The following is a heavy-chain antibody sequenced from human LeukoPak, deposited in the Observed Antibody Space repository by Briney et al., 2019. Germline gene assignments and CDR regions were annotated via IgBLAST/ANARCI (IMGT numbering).Heavy chain of an antibody. J-gene: IGHJ5*02. CDR1: GYTFTGYY. V-gene: IGHV1-2*04. CDR2: INPNSGGT. CDR3: ARGQLGSDDWFDP. Sequence: GASVKVSCKASGYTFTGYYMHWVRQAPGQGLEWMGWINPNSGGTNYAQKFQGWVTMTRDTSISTAYMELSRLRSDDTAVYYCARGQLGSDDWFDPWGQGTLVTVSS. D-gene: IGHD6-13*01.